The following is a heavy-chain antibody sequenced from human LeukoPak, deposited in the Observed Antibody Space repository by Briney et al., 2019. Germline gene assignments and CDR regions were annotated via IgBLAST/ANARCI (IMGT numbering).Heavy chain of an antibody. CDR1: GGSISSSSYY. J-gene: IGHJ4*02. CDR3: ARSAWGGYYYLDY. Sequence: SETLSLTCTVSGGSISSSSYYWGWIRQPPGKGLEWIGSIHYSGSTYYNPSLKSRVTISVDTSKNQFSLKLSSVTAADTAVYYCARSAWGGYYYLDYWGQGTLVTVSS. CDR2: IHYSGST. V-gene: IGHV4-39*01. D-gene: IGHD3-3*01.